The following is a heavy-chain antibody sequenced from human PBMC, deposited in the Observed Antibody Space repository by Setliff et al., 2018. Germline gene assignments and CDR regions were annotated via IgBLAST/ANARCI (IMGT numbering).Heavy chain of an antibody. J-gene: IGHJ4*02. D-gene: IGHD6-19*01. Sequence: SETLSLTCSVSGASINRDYWNWIRQPPGKGLEWIGYIHYSGSTNYNPSLKSRVTISFNTSKNQISLKLSSVTPADAAVYYCASNPFNSGPPYYFDYWGQGTLVTVSS. CDR1: GASINRDY. V-gene: IGHV4-59*01. CDR2: IHYSGST. CDR3: ASNPFNSGPPYYFDY.